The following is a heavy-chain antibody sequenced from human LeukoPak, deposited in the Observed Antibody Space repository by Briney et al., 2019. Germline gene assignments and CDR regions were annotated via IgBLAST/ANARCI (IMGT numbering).Heavy chain of an antibody. Sequence: GGSLRLSCAASGFTFSSYGMHWVRQAPGKGLEWVAVIWYDGSNKYYADSVKGRFTISRGNSKNTLNLQMISLRAEDTALYYCARVYYGSGSYSTHDYWGQGTLVTVSS. CDR2: IWYDGSNK. CDR1: GFTFSSYG. V-gene: IGHV3-33*01. J-gene: IGHJ4*02. D-gene: IGHD3-10*01. CDR3: ARVYYGSGSYSTHDY.